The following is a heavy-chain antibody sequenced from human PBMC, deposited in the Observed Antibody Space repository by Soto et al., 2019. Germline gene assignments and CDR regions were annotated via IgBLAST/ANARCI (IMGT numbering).Heavy chain of an antibody. J-gene: IGHJ4*02. CDR2: IYYSGST. D-gene: IGHD6-19*01. Sequence: SETLSLTCTVSGGSISSYYWSWIRQPPGKGLEWIGYIYYSGSTNYNPSLKSRVTISVDTSKNQFSLKLSSVTAADTAVYYCASSIAVVYFDYWGQGTLVTVSS. CDR3: ASSIAVVYFDY. V-gene: IGHV4-59*01. CDR1: GGSISSYY.